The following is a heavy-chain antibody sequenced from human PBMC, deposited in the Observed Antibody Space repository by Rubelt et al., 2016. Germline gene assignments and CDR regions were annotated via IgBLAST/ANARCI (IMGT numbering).Heavy chain of an antibody. J-gene: IGHJ6*02. CDR2: ISSSSSYM. V-gene: IGHV3-21*01. Sequence: SISSSSSYMYYADSVKGRFTISRDNSKNTLYLQMNSLRAEDTAVYYCAKDRVRQQLTNYYYYGMDVWGQGTTVTVSS. CDR3: AKDRVRQQLTNYYYYGMDV. D-gene: IGHD6-13*01.